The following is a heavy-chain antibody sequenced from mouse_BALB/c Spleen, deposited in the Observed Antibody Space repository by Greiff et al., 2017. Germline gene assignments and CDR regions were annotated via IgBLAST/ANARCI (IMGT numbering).Heavy chain of an antibody. D-gene: IGHD1-1*01. CDR3: ARGGITTLDY. J-gene: IGHJ2*01. CDR1: GFNIKDTY. V-gene: IGHV14-3*02. CDR2: IDPANGNT. Sequence: EVQLVESGAELVKPGASVKLSCTASGFNIKDTYMHWVKQRPEQGLEWIGRIDPANGNTKYDPKFQGKATITADTSSNTAYLQLSSLTSEDTAVYYCARGGITTLDYWGQGTTLTVSS.